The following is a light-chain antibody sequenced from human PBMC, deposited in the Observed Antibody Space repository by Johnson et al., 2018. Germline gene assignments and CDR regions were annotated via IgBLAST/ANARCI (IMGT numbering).Light chain of an antibody. CDR1: SSNIGNNY. V-gene: IGLV1-51*02. J-gene: IGLJ1*01. CDR2: ENN. Sequence: QSVLTQPPSVSAAPGQKVTISCSGSSSNIGNNYVSWYQQLPGTAPKLLIYENNKRPSGIPDRFSGSKSGTSATLGITGLPTGDEADYYCGTWYSSLSAGNVFGTGTKVTVL. CDR3: GTWYSSLSAGNV.